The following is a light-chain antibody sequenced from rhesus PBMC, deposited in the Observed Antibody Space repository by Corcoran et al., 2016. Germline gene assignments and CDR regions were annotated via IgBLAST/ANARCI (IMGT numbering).Light chain of an antibody. V-gene: IGKV1-36*02. CDR2: STS. J-gene: IGKJ4*01. Sequence: DIQMTQSPSSLSASVGDRVTITCRASQGISDFLSWYQQKPGKAPNRLIYSTSTLESGVPSRFSGSGPGTDFTLTISSLQPEDFAAYYCLQGYSTPFTFGGGTKVELK. CDR1: QGISDF. CDR3: LQGYSTPFT.